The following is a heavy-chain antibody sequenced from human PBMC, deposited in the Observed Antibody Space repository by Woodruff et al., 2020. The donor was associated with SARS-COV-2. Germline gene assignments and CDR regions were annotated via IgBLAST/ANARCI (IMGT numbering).Heavy chain of an antibody. D-gene: IGHD3-22*01. CDR2: ISSSGSTI. J-gene: IGHJ1*01. CDR3: ARDRYYYDSSGTSRPSEYFQH. Sequence: LEWVSYISSSGSTIYYADSVKGRFTISRDNAKNSLYLQMNSLRAEDTAVYYCARDRYYYDSSGTSRPSEYFQHWGQGTLVTVSS. V-gene: IGHV3-48*03.